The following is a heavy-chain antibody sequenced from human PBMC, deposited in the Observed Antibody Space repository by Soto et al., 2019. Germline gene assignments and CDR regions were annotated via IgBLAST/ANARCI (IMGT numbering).Heavy chain of an antibody. V-gene: IGHV3-74*02. CDR2: INTDGSST. J-gene: IGHJ4*02. CDR1: GFTFSSYW. D-gene: IGHD2-15*01. Sequence: EVQLVESGGGLVQPGGSLRLSCAASGFTFSSYWMHWVRQAPGKGLVWISRINTDGSSTSYVDSVQGRFTISRDNGKNTLFLQMNSLRGEGTAVYYCARRGSGVTRGLHYWGQGTRVTVSS. CDR3: ARRGSGVTRGLHY.